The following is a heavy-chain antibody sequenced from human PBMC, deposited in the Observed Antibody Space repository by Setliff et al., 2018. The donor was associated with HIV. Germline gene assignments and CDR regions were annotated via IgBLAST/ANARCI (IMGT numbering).Heavy chain of an antibody. Sequence: LSLTCGVSGGSISSGGYSWSWIRQPPGKGLEWIGRIDSSGTTDYKPSLKGRVAISVDTSRNQFSLRVTSVTAADTAVYFCARDRHSSGLGSYGPWGPGILVTVSS. CDR1: GGSISSGGYS. J-gene: IGHJ5*02. CDR3: ARDRHSSGLGSYGP. CDR2: IDSSGTT. V-gene: IGHV4-30-4*07. D-gene: IGHD3-10*01.